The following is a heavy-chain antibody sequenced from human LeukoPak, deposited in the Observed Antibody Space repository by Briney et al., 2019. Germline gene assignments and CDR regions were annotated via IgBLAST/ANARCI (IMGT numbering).Heavy chain of an antibody. V-gene: IGHV3-11*04. D-gene: IGHD3-22*01. J-gene: IGHJ4*02. CDR1: GFTFSDYY. Sequence: GSLRLSCAASGFTFSDYYMSWIRQAPGKGLEWVSYISSSGSTIYYADSVKGRFTISRDNAKNSLYLQMNSLRAEDTAVYYCAGYLLYDSSGYYYELGKGFAYWGQGTLVTVSS. CDR3: AGYLLYDSSGYYYELGKGFAY. CDR2: ISSSGSTI.